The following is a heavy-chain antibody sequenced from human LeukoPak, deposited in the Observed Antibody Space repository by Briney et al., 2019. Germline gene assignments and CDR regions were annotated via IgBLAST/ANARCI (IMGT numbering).Heavy chain of an antibody. D-gene: IGHD3-22*01. CDR2: IYSSGSA. CDR1: GDSLSSGSYY. Sequence: PSETLSLACTVSGDSLSSGSYYWSWTRQPAGGKLEWIGRIYSSGSANYNPSLRSRVSMSVDTSNNQFSLKVTSVTAADTAVYFCARDRGTDYYDSSGYYFDFWGQGSQVTVSS. J-gene: IGHJ4*02. V-gene: IGHV4-61*02. CDR3: ARDRGTDYYDSSGYYFDF.